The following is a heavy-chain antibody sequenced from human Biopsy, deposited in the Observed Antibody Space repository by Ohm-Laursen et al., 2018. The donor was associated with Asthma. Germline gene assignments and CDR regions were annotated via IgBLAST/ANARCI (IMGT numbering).Heavy chain of an antibody. Sequence: SSLRLSCAASGFVFSQSGMHWVRRAPGKGLEWVALISSDGHNKYYKDSVKGRFTISRDNSKLRLYLEINSLRVKDSAVYYCARESGQDSGGTGAFDRWGQGIMVAVSS. V-gene: IGHV3-30*03. CDR2: ISSDGHNK. D-gene: IGHD4-23*01. CDR3: ARESGQDSGGTGAFDR. CDR1: GFVFSQSG. J-gene: IGHJ3*02.